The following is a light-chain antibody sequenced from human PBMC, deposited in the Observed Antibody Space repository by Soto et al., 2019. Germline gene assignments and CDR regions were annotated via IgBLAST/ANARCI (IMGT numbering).Light chain of an antibody. CDR1: SSDVGSYNL. J-gene: IGLJ7*01. V-gene: IGLV2-23*02. CDR3: CSYAGSSTLAV. Sequence: QSALTQPASVSGSPGQSITISCTGTSSDVGSYNLVSWYQQHPTKAPKLMIYEVNKRPSGVSNRFSGSKSDNTASLTISRLQAEDEADYYCCSYAGSSTLAVFGGGTQLTVL. CDR2: EVN.